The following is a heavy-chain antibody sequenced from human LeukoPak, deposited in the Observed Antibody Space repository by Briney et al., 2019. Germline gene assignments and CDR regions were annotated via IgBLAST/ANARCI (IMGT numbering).Heavy chain of an antibody. D-gene: IGHD4-23*01. CDR1: GCTFSSYV. Sequence: ASVKVSCKASGCTFSSYVIGWVRQAPGQGLEWMGAIIPILGSANYVQKIQGRVTITADESTSTAYMELSSLRSEDTAVYYCARGVTSSPWYNWFDPWGQGTLVTVSS. CDR3: ARGVTSSPWYNWFDP. J-gene: IGHJ5*02. CDR2: IIPILGSA. V-gene: IGHV1-69*13.